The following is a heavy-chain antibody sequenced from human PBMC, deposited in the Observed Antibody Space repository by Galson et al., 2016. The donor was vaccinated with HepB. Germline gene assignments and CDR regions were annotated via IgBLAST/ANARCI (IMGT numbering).Heavy chain of an antibody. Sequence: SETLSLTCTVSGDSIYGYWSWIRQPAGKGLEWIGRLYIGGGTDYSYNPSLKSRVTMSADASKNQFSLKLTSVTAADTAVYYCARFLIATTGTTKPNTFDYWGQGTLVTVSS. CDR3: ARFLIATTGTTKPNTFDY. CDR1: GDSIYGY. J-gene: IGHJ4*02. V-gene: IGHV4-4*07. D-gene: IGHD1/OR15-1a*01. CDR2: LYIGGGT.